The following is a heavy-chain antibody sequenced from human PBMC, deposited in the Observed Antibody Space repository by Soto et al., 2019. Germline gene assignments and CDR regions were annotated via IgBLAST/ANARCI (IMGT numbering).Heavy chain of an antibody. V-gene: IGHV4-59*08. CDR2: IYYSGST. CDR3: ARHRRGSGWCDY. J-gene: IGHJ4*02. Sequence: SSETLSLTCTVSGGSISSYYWSWIRQPPGKGLEWIGYIYYSGSTNYNPSLKSRVTISVDTSKNQFSLKLSSVTAADTAVYYCARHRRGSGWCDYWGQGTLVTVSS. D-gene: IGHD6-19*01. CDR1: GGSISSYY.